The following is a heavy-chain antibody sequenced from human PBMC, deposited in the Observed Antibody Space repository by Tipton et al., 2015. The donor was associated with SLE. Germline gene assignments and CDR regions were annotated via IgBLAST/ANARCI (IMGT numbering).Heavy chain of an antibody. CDR1: GASFNSDNW. V-gene: IGHV4-4*02. CDR2: SNDSGST. J-gene: IGHJ4*02. Sequence: TLSLTCAVSGASFNSDNWWSWIRQSPGKGLERIGESNDSGSTNYHPSLKSRATISIDTSKNQFTLKVTSVTAADTAVYYCARGKISWAVFVVRSYFDSWGQGTLVTVSS. D-gene: IGHD2-8*02. CDR3: ARGKISWAVFVVRSYFDS.